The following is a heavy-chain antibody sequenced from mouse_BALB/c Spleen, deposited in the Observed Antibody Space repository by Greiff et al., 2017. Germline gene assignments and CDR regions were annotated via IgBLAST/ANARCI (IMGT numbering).Heavy chain of an antibody. CDR3: NAAYYIAMDY. CDR2: IDPENGDT. V-gene: IGHV14-4*02. CDR1: GFNIKDYY. J-gene: IGHJ4*01. D-gene: IGHD2-12*01. Sequence: EVQLQQSGAELVRSGASVQLSCTASGFNIKDYYMHWVKQRPEQGLEWIGWIDPENGDTEYAPKFQGKATMTADTSSNTAYLQLSSLTSEDTAVYYCNAAYYIAMDYWGQGTSVTVSS.